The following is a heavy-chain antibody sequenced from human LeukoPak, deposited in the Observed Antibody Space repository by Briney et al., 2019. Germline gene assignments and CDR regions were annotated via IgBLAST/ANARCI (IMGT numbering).Heavy chain of an antibody. CDR2: IYSGGST. J-gene: IGHJ4*02. CDR1: GFTFSSYA. Sequence: GGSLRLSCAASGFTFSSYAMSWVRQAPGKGLEWVSVIYSGGSTYYADSVKGRFTISRDNSKNTLNLQMNSLRAEDTAVYYCARDGSSWTGYFDYWGQGTLVTVSS. V-gene: IGHV3-53*01. CDR3: ARDGSSWTGYFDY. D-gene: IGHD6-13*01.